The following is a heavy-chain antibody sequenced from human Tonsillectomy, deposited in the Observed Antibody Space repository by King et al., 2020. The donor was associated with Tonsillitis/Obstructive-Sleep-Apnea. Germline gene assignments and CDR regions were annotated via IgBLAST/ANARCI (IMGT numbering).Heavy chain of an antibody. D-gene: IGHD2-2*01. Sequence: VQLVESGRGLIQPGGSLRLSCAASGFTVSSNYMSWVRQAPGKGLEWVSVIYSGGSTYYADSVKGRFTISRDNSKNTLSLQINSLRAEDTAVYYCARAVVVPAAFSWYFDLWGRGTLVTVSS. CDR3: ARAVVVPAAFSWYFDL. J-gene: IGHJ2*01. CDR1: GFTVSSNY. CDR2: IYSGGST. V-gene: IGHV3-53*01.